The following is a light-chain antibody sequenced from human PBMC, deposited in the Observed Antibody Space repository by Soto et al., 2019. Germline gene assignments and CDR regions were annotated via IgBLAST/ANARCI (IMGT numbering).Light chain of an antibody. CDR1: QSVSSSY. Sequence: TQSPGTLSLSPGERAPLSCRASQSVSSSYLAWYQHKPGQAPRLLIYAASSRATGIPDRFSGSGSGTDFTLTISRLEPEDFAVYFCQQYGSSPRTFGQGTKV. J-gene: IGKJ1*01. CDR3: QQYGSSPRT. CDR2: AAS. V-gene: IGKV3-20*01.